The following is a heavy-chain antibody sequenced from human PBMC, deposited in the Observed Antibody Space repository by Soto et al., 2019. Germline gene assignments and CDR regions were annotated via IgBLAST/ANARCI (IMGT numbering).Heavy chain of an antibody. CDR2: IYYSGST. V-gene: IGHV4-39*01. J-gene: IGHJ5*02. CDR3: ARQGAAAGSGFDP. CDR1: GGSISSSSYY. D-gene: IGHD6-13*01. Sequence: SETLSLTCTVSGGSISSSSYYWGWIRQPPGKGLEWIGSIYYSGSTYYNPSLKSRVTISVDTSKNQFSLKLSSVTAADTAVYYCARQGAAAGSGFDPWGQGTLVTVSS.